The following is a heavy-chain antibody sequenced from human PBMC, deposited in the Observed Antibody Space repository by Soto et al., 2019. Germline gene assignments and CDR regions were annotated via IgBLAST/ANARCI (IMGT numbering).Heavy chain of an antibody. V-gene: IGHV4-39*01. CDR3: ASRDSSSWYAYYYYYGMDV. J-gene: IGHJ6*02. CDR1: GGSISSSSYY. CDR2: IYYSGST. D-gene: IGHD6-13*01. Sequence: SETLSLTCTVSGGSISSSSYYWGWIRQPPGKGLEWIGSIYYSGSTYYNPSLKSRVTISVDTSKNQFSLKLSSVTAADTAVYYCASRDSSSWYAYYYYYGMDVWGQGTTVTVS.